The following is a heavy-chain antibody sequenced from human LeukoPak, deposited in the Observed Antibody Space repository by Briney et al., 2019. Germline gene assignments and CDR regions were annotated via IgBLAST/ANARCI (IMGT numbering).Heavy chain of an antibody. J-gene: IGHJ3*02. CDR3: ARDGICSGGSCYFLDAFDI. V-gene: IGHV3-74*01. Sequence: GGSLRLSCAASGFTFSYYWMDWVRQVPGKGLVWVSRINSDGSSTTYADSVKGRFTISRDNAKNTLYLQMNSLRAEDTAVYYCARDGICSGGSCYFLDAFDIWGQGTMVTVSS. CDR1: GFTFSYYW. D-gene: IGHD2-15*01. CDR2: INSDGSST.